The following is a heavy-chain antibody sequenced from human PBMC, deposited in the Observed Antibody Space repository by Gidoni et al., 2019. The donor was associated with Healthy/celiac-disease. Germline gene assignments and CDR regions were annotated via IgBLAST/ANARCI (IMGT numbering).Heavy chain of an antibody. CDR2: IIPILGIA. Sequence: QVQLVQSGAEVKKPGSSVKVSCKASGGTFSSYAISWVRQAPGHGLEWMGRIIPILGIANYAQKFQGRVTITADKSTSTAYMELSSLRSEDTAVYYCARAVAGTGPAEYFQHWGQGTLVTVSS. CDR3: ARAVAGTGPAEYFQH. D-gene: IGHD6-19*01. CDR1: GGTFSSYA. V-gene: IGHV1-69*04. J-gene: IGHJ1*01.